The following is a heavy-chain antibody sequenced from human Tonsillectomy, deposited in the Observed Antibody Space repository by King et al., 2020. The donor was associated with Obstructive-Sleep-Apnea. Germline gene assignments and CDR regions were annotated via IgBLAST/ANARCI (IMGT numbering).Heavy chain of an antibody. Sequence: VQLVESGGNLVKPGGSLRLSCRASGFTFGDYYMTWIRQGPERGLEWIACIIERGHDIHYAASVEGRFTISRDNAQNTLYLHMNSLTGEDTAIYYCATSRVFDYWGQGTQVTVSS. V-gene: IGHV3-11*01. J-gene: IGHJ4*02. CDR1: GFTFGDYY. CDR2: IIERGHDI. CDR3: ATSRVFDY.